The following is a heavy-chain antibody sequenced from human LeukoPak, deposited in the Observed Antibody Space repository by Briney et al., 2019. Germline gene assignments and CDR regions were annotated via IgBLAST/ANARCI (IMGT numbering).Heavy chain of an antibody. J-gene: IGHJ4*02. CDR1: GGSFSGYY. CDR3: ARSDVMIVAPLEY. V-gene: IGHV4-59*01. D-gene: IGHD3-22*01. Sequence: PSETLSLTCAVYGGSFSGYYWSWIRQPPGKGLEWIGYIYYSGSTNYNPSLKSRVTISVDTSKNQFSLKLSSVTAADTAVYYCARSDVMIVAPLEYWGQGTLVTVSS. CDR2: IYYSGST.